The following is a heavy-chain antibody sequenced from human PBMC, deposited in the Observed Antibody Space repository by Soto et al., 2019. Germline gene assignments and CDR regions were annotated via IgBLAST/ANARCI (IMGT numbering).Heavy chain of an antibody. Sequence: SETLSLTCTVSGASISSGSYCWTWIRQHPGKGLEWIGYISYSGSTHYNPSLKTRLTVSLDTSKNQFSLKLSSVTAADTAVYYCAREEASRIERRFDPWVQGTLVTVSS. D-gene: IGHD6-6*01. CDR3: AREEASRIERRFDP. V-gene: IGHV4-31*03. CDR2: ISYSGST. CDR1: GASISSGSYC. J-gene: IGHJ5*02.